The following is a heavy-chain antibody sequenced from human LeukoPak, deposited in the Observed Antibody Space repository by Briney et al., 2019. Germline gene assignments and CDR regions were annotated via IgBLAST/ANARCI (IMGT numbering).Heavy chain of an antibody. CDR3: ARDLVTVTKGFDI. D-gene: IGHD4-17*01. J-gene: IGHJ3*02. Sequence: SETLSLTCAVYGGSFSGYYWSWIRQPPGKGLEWIGEINHSGSTNYNPSLKSRVTILVDTSKNQFSLKLSSVTAADTAVYYCARDLVTVTKGFDIWGQGTMVSVSS. CDR2: INHSGST. CDR1: GGSFSGYY. V-gene: IGHV4-34*01.